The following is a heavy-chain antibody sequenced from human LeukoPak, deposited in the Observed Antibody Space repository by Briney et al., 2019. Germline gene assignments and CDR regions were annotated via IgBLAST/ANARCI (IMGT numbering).Heavy chain of an antibody. CDR1: GYTFTSYY. V-gene: IGHV1-46*01. Sequence: ASVKVSCKASGYTFTSYYMHWARQAPGQGLEWMGIINPSGGSTSYAQKFQGRVTMTRDTSTSTVYMELSSLRSEDTAVYYCARGPDYDFWSGDRREDLGMDVWGQGTTVTVSS. J-gene: IGHJ6*02. CDR3: ARGPDYDFWSGDRREDLGMDV. D-gene: IGHD3-3*01. CDR2: INPSGGST.